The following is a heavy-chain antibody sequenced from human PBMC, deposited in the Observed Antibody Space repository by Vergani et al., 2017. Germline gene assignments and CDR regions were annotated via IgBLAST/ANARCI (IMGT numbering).Heavy chain of an antibody. Sequence: QVQLVQSGAEVKKPGSSVKVSCKASGGTFSSYAISWVRQAPGQGLEWMGGIIPIFGTANYAQKFQGRVTITADESTSTAYMELSSLRSEDTAVYYCAGEPNVGMATTSYFDYWGQGTLVTVSS. CDR1: GGTFSSYA. D-gene: IGHD5-24*01. CDR2: IIPIFGTA. J-gene: IGHJ4*02. CDR3: AGEPNVGMATTSYFDY. V-gene: IGHV1-69*12.